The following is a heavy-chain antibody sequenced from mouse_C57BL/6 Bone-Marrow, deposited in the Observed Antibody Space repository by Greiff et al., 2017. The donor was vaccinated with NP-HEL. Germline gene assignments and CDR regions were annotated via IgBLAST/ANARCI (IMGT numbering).Heavy chain of an antibody. CDR2: IYPRSGNT. V-gene: IGHV1-81*01. J-gene: IGHJ3*01. CDR3: GPHSYGISFFAWFAD. D-gene: IGHD1-1*01. CDR1: GYTFTSYG. Sequence: VPLQQSGAELARPGASVKLSCKASGYTFTSYGISWVKQRTGQGLEWIGEIYPRSGNTYYNETFKGKAPLTADKSSSTAYMELRGLTSEDSAVYFGGPHSYGISFFAWFADWGKGTLVTVSA.